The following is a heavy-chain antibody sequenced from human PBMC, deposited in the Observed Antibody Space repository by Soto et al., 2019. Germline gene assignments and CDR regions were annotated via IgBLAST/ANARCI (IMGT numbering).Heavy chain of an antibody. D-gene: IGHD3-22*01. CDR2: ISPGDSDT. V-gene: IGHV5-51*01. CDR1: GHIVSNYW. CDR3: ARQRLWGTSGYCYFEN. Sequence: PGESLKISCKGSGHIVSNYWIGWVRQMPVKGWGLLVVISPGDSDTRYSPSFQGKFTITVDKSINTAYLHWSRLKASDTAIDYCARQRLWGTSGYCYFENWGQGTLVTVSS. J-gene: IGHJ4*02.